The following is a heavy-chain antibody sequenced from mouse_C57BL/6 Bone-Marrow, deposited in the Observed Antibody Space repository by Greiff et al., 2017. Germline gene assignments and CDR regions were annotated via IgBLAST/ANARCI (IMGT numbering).Heavy chain of an antibody. J-gene: IGHJ2*01. CDR2: IWWDDDK. D-gene: IGHD1-1*01. Sequence: QVQLKESGPGILQPSQTLSLTCSFSGFSLSTFGMGVGWIRQPSGKGLEWLAHIWWDDDKYYKPALKGRLTISKDTSKNQVFLKIANVDTADTATYYCARGTYYYDSSRFDYWGQGTTLTVSS. V-gene: IGHV8-8*01. CDR3: ARGTYYYDSSRFDY. CDR1: GFSLSTFGMG.